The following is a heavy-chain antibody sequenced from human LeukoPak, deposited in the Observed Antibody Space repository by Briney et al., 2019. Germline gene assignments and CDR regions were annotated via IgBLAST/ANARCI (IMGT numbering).Heavy chain of an antibody. CDR1: GGSISSYY. Sequence: SETLSLTCTVSGGSISSYYWSWIRQPPGKGLEWIGYIYYGGSTNYNPSLKSRVTISVDTSKNQFSLKLSSVTAADTAVYYCARLDYYDSSGYSIFDYWGQGTLVTVSS. D-gene: IGHD3-22*01. CDR2: IYYGGST. CDR3: ARLDYYDSSGYSIFDY. J-gene: IGHJ4*02. V-gene: IGHV4-59*08.